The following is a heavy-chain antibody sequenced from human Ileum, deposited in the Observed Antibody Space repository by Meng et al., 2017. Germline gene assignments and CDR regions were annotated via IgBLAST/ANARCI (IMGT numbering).Heavy chain of an antibody. Sequence: VRLQESGPGMVSPSETLSLNCTVSVGSGGSAGYQWGWIRQPPGKGLEWIGYASTNYNPSLKSRVTISLDTSKNQFSLKLSSVTAADTAVYYCARDHWGSLDYWGQGSLVTVSS. V-gene: IGHV4-61*08. D-gene: IGHD7-27*01. CDR1: VGSGGSAGYQ. CDR3: ARDHWGSLDY. CDR2: AST. J-gene: IGHJ4*02.